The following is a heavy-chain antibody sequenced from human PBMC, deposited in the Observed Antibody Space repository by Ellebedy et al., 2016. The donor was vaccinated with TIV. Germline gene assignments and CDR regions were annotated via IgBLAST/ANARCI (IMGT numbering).Heavy chain of an antibody. Sequence: PGGSLRLSCAGSGFAFTTYSVNWVRQTPGKGLEWISYISSTYEIWYADSVKGRFTISKDNAKNSLYLQMNSLRDEDTAVYYCVRDRDWALDYWGQGTLVTVFS. V-gene: IGHV3-48*02. CDR3: VRDRDWALDY. D-gene: IGHD2-21*02. J-gene: IGHJ4*02. CDR2: ISSTYEI. CDR1: GFAFTTYS.